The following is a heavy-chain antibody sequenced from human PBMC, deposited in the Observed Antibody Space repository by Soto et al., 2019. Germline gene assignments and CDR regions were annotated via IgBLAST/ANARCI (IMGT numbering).Heavy chain of an antibody. CDR3: ARVSPYDSSGYYWRTYYYYGMDV. V-gene: IGHV1-18*01. CDR1: GYTFTSYG. D-gene: IGHD3-22*01. J-gene: IGHJ6*02. Sequence: ASVKVSCKASGYTFTSYGISWVRQAPGQGLEWMGWISAYNGNTNYAQKLQGRVTMTTDTSTSTAYMELRSLRSDDTAVYYCARVSPYDSSGYYWRTYYYYGMDVWGQGTTVTVS. CDR2: ISAYNGNT.